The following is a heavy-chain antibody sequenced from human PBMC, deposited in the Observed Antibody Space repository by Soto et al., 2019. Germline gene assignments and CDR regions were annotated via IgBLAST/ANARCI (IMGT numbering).Heavy chain of an antibody. CDR1: GYFISSGHY. CDR2: IYDSGTTYT. V-gene: IGHV4-38-2*01. J-gene: IGHJ4*02. D-gene: IGHD6-19*01. Sequence: ETLSLTCAVSGYFISSGHYWGLIRQPPGKGLEWIGYIYDSGTTYTYFNPSLKSRVTISVDTSKNQFSLKVRSVTAADSAVYYCARAGQWLFGQYYFDYWGQGTLVTVSS. CDR3: ARAGQWLFGQYYFDY.